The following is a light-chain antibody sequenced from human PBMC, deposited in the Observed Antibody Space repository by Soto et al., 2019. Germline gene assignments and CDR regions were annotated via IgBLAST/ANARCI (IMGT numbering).Light chain of an antibody. CDR2: TDN. V-gene: IGLV1-44*01. Sequence: QSVLTQPPSASGTPGQWVTISCSGGSSNIGSNTVNWYQQLPGTAPKLLINTDNQRPSGVPDRFSGSKSGASASLAISGLQSEDEAYYYCAAWDDSLSGPVFGGGTKLTV. CDR1: SSNIGSNT. CDR3: AAWDDSLSGPV. J-gene: IGLJ2*01.